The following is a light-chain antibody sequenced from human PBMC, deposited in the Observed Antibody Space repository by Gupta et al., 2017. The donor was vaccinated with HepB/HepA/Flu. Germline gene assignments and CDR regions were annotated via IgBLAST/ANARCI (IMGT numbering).Light chain of an antibody. CDR1: QRIRSY. CDR2: AAS. CDR3: QQSYSTPCS. V-gene: IGKV1-39*01. Sequence: EMQMTHSPSSLSASLGDRVTITCRASQRIRSYLNWYQQTPGKAPKLLIYAASSVQSGVPSRFSGSGSGTDFTLTISSLQPEDFATYYCQQSYSTPCSFGQGTKLEIK. J-gene: IGKJ2*04.